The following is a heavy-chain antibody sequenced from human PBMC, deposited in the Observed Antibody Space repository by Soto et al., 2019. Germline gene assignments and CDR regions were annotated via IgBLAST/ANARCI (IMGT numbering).Heavy chain of an antibody. D-gene: IGHD3-10*01. Sequence: EVQLVESGGGLVQPGGSLRLSCAASGFTFSSYSMNWVRQAQGKGLEWVSYISSSSRTIYYADSVKGRFTISRDNAKNSLYLQMNSLRDEDTAVYYCAGEPNYYGPAWGQGTLVTVSS. V-gene: IGHV3-48*02. CDR1: GFTFSSYS. CDR3: AGEPNYYGPA. J-gene: IGHJ5*02. CDR2: ISSSSRTI.